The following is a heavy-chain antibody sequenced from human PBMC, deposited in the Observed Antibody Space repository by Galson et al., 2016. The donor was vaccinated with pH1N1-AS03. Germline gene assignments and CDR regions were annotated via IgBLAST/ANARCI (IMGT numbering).Heavy chain of an antibody. Sequence: ETLSLTCTVSGGSLTDYQWSWIRQSPGKGLEWIGEISHSGVADYNPSLKSRVSISVDTSKDQFSLNLSSMTAADAAVYYCARGNPFLGSSWYEDSWGQGTLVIVSS. CDR2: ISHSGVA. V-gene: IGHV4-34*01. D-gene: IGHD6-13*01. CDR3: ARGNPFLGSSWYEDS. CDR1: GGSLTDYQ. J-gene: IGHJ4*02.